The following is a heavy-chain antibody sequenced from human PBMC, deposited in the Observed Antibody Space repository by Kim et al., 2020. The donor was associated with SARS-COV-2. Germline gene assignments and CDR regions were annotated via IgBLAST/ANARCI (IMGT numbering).Heavy chain of an antibody. Sequence: YYVDSVKGRFTISRDNAKKSLYLQMNTLRVEDTAIYYCARARGVGGSGFDYWGQGTLVTVSS. J-gene: IGHJ4*02. D-gene: IGHD1-26*01. CDR3: ARARGVGGSGFDY. V-gene: IGHV3-7*03.